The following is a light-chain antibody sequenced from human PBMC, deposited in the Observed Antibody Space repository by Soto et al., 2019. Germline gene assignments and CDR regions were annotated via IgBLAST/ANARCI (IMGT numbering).Light chain of an antibody. J-gene: IGKJ4*01. Sequence: DIQLTQSPSFLSASVGDRVTITCRASQGSSSYLAWYQQKPGKAPKLLIYAASTLQSGVPSRFSGSGSGTEFTLTISSLQPEDSATYYCQQLSSYPLTYGGGNKVEIK. CDR1: QGSSSY. V-gene: IGKV1-9*01. CDR2: AAS. CDR3: QQLSSYPLT.